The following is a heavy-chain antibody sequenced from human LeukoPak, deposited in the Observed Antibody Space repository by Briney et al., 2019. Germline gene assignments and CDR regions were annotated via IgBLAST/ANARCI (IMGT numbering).Heavy chain of an antibody. D-gene: IGHD1-26*01. CDR2: ISGSGGST. CDR1: GFTFSSYA. V-gene: IGHV3-23*01. J-gene: IGHJ4*02. Sequence: GGSLRLSCAASGFTFSSYAMSWVRQSPGKALEWVSAISGSGGSTYYADSVKGRFTISRDNSKNTLYLQMNSLRAEDTAVYYCAREDDNPYSGSYYFDYWGQGTLVTVSS. CDR3: AREDDNPYSGSYYFDY.